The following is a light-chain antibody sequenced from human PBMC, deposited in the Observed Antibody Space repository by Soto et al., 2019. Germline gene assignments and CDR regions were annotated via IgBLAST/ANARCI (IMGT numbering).Light chain of an antibody. Sequence: EIMMTQSPATLSVSPGERATLSCRASQSINNNLDWYQQKPGQAPRLLIYDASTRATGIPARFSGRGSGTEFTLTISSLQSEDFAVYYCQQYNNWPLGFGGGTKVEIK. J-gene: IGKJ4*01. CDR3: QQYNNWPLG. CDR2: DAS. V-gene: IGKV3-15*01. CDR1: QSINNN.